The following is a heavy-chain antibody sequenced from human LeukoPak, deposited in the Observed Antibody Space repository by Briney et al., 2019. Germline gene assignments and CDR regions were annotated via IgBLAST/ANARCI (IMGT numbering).Heavy chain of an antibody. CDR1: GFTFSDYY. CDR2: ISSSGSTI. CDR3: ARDRSKWELLPYFDY. D-gene: IGHD1-26*01. J-gene: IGHJ4*02. Sequence: KAGGSLRLSCAASGFTFSDYYMSWIRQAPGKGLEWVSYISSSGSTIYYEDSVKGRFTISRDNAKNSLYLQMNSLRAEDTAVYYCARDRSKWELLPYFDYWGQGTLVTVSS. V-gene: IGHV3-11*04.